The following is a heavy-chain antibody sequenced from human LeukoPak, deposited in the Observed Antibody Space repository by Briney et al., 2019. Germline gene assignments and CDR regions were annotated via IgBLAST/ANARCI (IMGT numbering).Heavy chain of an antibody. CDR2: ISYDGSNK. V-gene: IGHV3-30*18. CDR3: AKDYRSHLTYGLDV. CDR1: GFIFSSYG. J-gene: IGHJ6*02. D-gene: IGHD4-11*01. Sequence: GTSLRLSCAASGFIFSSYGMHWVRQAPGKGLEWVAVISYDGSNKYYADSVRGRFTISRDDSKNTLYLQMKSLRAEDTAVYSCAKDYRSHLTYGLDVWGQGTTVTVSS.